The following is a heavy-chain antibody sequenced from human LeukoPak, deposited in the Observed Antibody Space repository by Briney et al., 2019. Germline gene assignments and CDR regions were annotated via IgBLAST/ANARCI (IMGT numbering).Heavy chain of an antibody. V-gene: IGHV1-18*01. Sequence: GASVKVSCKASGYTFTSYGISWVRQAPGQGLEWMGWISAYNGNTNYAQKLQGRVTMTTDTSTSTAYMELRSLRSDDTAVYHCASGAYYYDRYYFDYWGQGTLVTVSS. D-gene: IGHD3-22*01. J-gene: IGHJ4*02. CDR3: ASGAYYYDRYYFDY. CDR2: ISAYNGNT. CDR1: GYTFTSYG.